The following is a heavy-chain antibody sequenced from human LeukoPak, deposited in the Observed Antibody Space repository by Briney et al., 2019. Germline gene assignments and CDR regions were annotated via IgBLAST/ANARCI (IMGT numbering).Heavy chain of an antibody. D-gene: IGHD5-18*01. V-gene: IGHV3-23*01. J-gene: IGHJ4*02. CDR2: ISGSGGST. CDR1: GFTFSSYG. CDR3: AKGYGYLPFPFDY. Sequence: PGGSLRLSCAASGFTFSSYGMSWVRQAPGKGLEWVSAISGSGGSTYYADSVKGRFTISRDNSKNTLYLQMNSLRAEDTAVYYCAKGYGYLPFPFDYWGQGTLVTVSS.